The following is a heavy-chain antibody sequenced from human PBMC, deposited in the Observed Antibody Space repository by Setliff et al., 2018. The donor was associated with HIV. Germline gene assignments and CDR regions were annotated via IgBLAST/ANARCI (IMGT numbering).Heavy chain of an antibody. CDR2: VYPGDSDT. D-gene: IGHD1-26*01. V-gene: IGHV5-51*01. J-gene: IGHJ3*02. CDR1: GYNFANYW. Sequence: PGESLKISCKGSGYNFANYWIGWVRQMPGKGLEWMGIVYPGDSDTKYSPSFRGQFAITADKSITTAYLQWSSLKASDTAMYYCARRRSSGSLLDAFEILGQGTMVTVSS. CDR3: ARRRSSGSLLDAFEI.